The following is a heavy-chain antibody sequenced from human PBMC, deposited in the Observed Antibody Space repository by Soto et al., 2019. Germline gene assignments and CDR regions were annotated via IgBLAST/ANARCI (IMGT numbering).Heavy chain of an antibody. CDR2: LNPNSGNT. D-gene: IGHD1-20*01. V-gene: IGHV1-8*01. Sequence: QVQLVQSGAEVKKPGASVKVSCKASGYMFSTYDINWVRQAPGQGLEWMGWLNPNSGNTGSAQKFQGRVTMTRNTSINTAYMELSSLGSDDTAVYYCARDHRYNWNDGGWFDPWGEGTLVTVSS. CDR1: GYMFSTYD. J-gene: IGHJ5*02. CDR3: ARDHRYNWNDGGWFDP.